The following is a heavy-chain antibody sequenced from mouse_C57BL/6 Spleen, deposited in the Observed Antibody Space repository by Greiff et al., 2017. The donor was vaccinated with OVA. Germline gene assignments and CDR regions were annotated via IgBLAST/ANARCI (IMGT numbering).Heavy chain of an antibody. V-gene: IGHV1-81*01. Sequence: QVQLQQSGAELARPGASVKLSCKASGYTFTSYGISWVKQRTGQGLAWIGEIYPRSGNTYYNEKFKGKATLTADKSSSTAYMELRSLTSEDSAVYFCARDSNYVDYAMDYWGQGTSVTVSS. J-gene: IGHJ4*01. CDR3: ARDSNYVDYAMDY. CDR2: IYPRSGNT. CDR1: GYTFTSYG. D-gene: IGHD2-5*01.